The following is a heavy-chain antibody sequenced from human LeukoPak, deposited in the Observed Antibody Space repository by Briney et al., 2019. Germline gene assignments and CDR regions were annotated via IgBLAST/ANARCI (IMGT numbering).Heavy chain of an antibody. CDR2: LYSAGST. CDR3: AVTGYYIDFYYYAMDV. D-gene: IGHD3-9*01. Sequence: GGSLRLSCAASGFTVSSNYMSWVRQAPGKGLEWVSILYSAGSTYYADSLKGRFIISRDKSKNTLYLQMNSLRAEDTAVYYCAVTGYYIDFYYYAMDVWGRGTTVTVSS. V-gene: IGHV3-66*01. CDR1: GFTVSSNY. J-gene: IGHJ6*02.